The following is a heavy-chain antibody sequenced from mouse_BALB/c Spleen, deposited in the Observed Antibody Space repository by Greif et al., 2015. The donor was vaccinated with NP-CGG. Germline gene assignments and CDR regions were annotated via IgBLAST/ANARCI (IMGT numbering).Heavy chain of an antibody. D-gene: IGHD4-1*01. J-gene: IGHJ4*01. CDR2: ISSGGSYT. CDR1: GFTFSSYA. CDR3: ATGYYAMDY. V-gene: IGHV5-9-4*01. Sequence: LVESGGGLVKPGGSLKLSCAASGFTFSSYAMSWVRQSPGKRLEWVAEISSGGSYTYYPDTVTGRFTISRDNAKNTLYLEMSSLRSEDTAMYYCATGYYAMDYWGQGTSVTVSS.